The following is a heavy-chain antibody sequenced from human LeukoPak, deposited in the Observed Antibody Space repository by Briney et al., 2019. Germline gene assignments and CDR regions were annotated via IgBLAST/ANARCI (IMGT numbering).Heavy chain of an antibody. CDR3: ARGGVVPAAIPYYYYGMDV. CDR1: GGTFSSYA. D-gene: IGHD2-2*01. J-gene: IGHJ6*02. V-gene: IGHV1-69*04. CDR2: IIPILGIA. Sequence: SVKVSFKASGGTFSSYAISWVRQAPGQGLEWMGRIIPILGIANYAQKFQGRVTITADKSTSTAYMELSSLRSEDTAVYYCARGGVVPAAIPYYYYGMDVWGQGTTVTVSS.